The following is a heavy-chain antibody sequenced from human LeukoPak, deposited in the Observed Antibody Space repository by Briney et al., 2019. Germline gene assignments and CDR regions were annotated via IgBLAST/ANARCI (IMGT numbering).Heavy chain of an antibody. CDR3: ARDRSDPLLTPTNWFDP. CDR2: INSDGSST. D-gene: IGHD2-15*01. Sequence: GGSLRLSCAASGFTFSSYWMHWVRQAPGKGLVWVSRINSDGSSTSYADSVKGRFTISRDNAKNTLYLQMNSLRAEDTAVYYCARDRSDPLLTPTNWFDPWGQGTLVTVSS. CDR1: GFTFSSYW. J-gene: IGHJ5*02. V-gene: IGHV3-74*01.